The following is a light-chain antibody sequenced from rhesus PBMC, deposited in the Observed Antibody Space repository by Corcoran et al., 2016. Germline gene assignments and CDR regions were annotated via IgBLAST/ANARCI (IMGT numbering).Light chain of an antibody. CDR2: KAS. Sequence: DIQMTQSPSSLSASVGDTVTITCRASQSISSWLAWYQQKPGKAPNLLFYKASPLQSGVPSRFSGSGYGTDFTLTISSLQSEDFATYFCQHYSSGPWTFGQGTKVEIQ. V-gene: IGKV1-22*01. CDR3: QHYSSGPWT. CDR1: QSISSW. J-gene: IGKJ1*01.